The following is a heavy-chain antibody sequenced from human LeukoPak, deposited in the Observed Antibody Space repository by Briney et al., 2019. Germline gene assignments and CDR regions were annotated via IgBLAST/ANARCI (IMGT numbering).Heavy chain of an antibody. CDR1: GGSFSGYY. V-gene: IGHV4-34*01. Sequence: SETLSLTCAVYGGSFSGYYWSWIRQPPGKGLEWIGEINHSGSTNYNPSLKSRVTISVDTSKNQFSLKLSSVTAADTAVYYCASLRRGYSYGPPYYYGMDVWGQGTTVTVSS. J-gene: IGHJ6*02. CDR2: INHSGST. D-gene: IGHD5-18*01. CDR3: ASLRRGYSYGPPYYYGMDV.